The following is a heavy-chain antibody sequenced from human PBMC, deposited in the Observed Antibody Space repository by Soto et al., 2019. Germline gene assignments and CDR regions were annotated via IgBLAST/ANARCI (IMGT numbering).Heavy chain of an antibody. CDR2: IYSGGST. CDR1: GFTVSSNY. V-gene: IGHV3-66*01. J-gene: IGHJ6*02. CDR3: ARDQLREVAGTLLYYYYYGMDV. Sequence: EVQLVESGGGLVQPGGSLRLSCAASGFTVSSNYMSWVRQAPGKGLEWVSVIYSGGSTYYADSVKGRFTISRDNSKNTLYLQMNSLRAEDTAVYYCARDQLREVAGTLLYYYYYGMDVWGQGTTVTVSS. D-gene: IGHD6-19*01.